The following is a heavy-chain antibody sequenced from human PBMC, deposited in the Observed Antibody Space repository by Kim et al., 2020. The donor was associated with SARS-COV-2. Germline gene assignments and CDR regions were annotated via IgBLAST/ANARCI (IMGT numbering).Heavy chain of an antibody. CDR1: GYTFTSVA. J-gene: IGHJ6*02. CDR3: ARQLYGMDV. Sequence: ASVKVSCKASGYTFTSVAIHWVRQAPGQGLEWMGWINTNTGNPTYAQGFTGRFVFSLDTSVDTAYLQISSLKADDTAVYYCARQLYGMDVWGQGTTVTVS. V-gene: IGHV7-4-1*02. CDR2: INTNTGNP. D-gene: IGHD6-13*01.